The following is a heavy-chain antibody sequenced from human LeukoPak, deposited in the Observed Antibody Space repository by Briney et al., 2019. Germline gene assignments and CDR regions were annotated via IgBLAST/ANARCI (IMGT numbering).Heavy chain of an antibody. CDR2: ISYDGTNK. V-gene: IGHV3-30*04. D-gene: IGHD3-22*01. J-gene: IGHJ4*02. CDR3: ARGPPMYSYGSSPYHYDYFAY. CDR1: GFTFSTFA. Sequence: RAGGSLRLSCAASGFTFSTFAMHWVRQAPGKGLEWLALISYDGTNKYYADSVKGRFTISRDNSKNTLYLQMNSLRAEDTALYYCARGPPMYSYGSSPYHYDYFAYWGQGSLVTVSS.